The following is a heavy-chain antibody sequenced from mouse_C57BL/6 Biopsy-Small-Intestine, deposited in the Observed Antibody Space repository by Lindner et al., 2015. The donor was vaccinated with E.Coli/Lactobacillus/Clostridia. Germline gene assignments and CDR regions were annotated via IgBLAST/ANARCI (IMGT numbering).Heavy chain of an antibody. V-gene: IGHV1-20*01. CDR1: GYSFTGYF. CDR3: ASSLPWYFDV. D-gene: IGHD2-1*01. CDR2: INANNGDI. J-gene: IGHJ1*03. Sequence: VQLQESGPELVKPGDSVKISCKASGYSFTGYFMNWVMQSHGKSLEWIGRINANNGDIFYNQNFKGKATLTVDKSSSTAHMELRSLTSEDSAVYFCASSLPWYFDVWGTGTTVTVSS.